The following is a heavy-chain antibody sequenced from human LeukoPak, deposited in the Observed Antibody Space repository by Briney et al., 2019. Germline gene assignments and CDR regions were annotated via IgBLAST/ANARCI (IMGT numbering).Heavy chain of an antibody. CDR2: ISGSGGST. CDR1: GFTFSSYA. D-gene: IGHD2-21*02. Sequence: PGGSLRLSCAASGFTFSSYAMSWVRQAPGKGLEWVSAISGSGGSTYYADSVKGRFTISRDNSKNTLYLQMNSLRAEDTAVYYCATRPPAYGGGDCDIPEAFQHWGQGTLVTVSS. J-gene: IGHJ1*01. V-gene: IGHV3-23*01. CDR3: ATRPPAYGGGDCDIPEAFQH.